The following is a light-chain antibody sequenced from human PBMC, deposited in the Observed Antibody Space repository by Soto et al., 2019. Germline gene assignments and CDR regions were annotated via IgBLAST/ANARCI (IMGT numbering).Light chain of an antibody. Sequence: QSALTQPPSASGSPGQSVTISCTGTSSDVGGYNFVSWYQQHPGKAPNLMIYEVSERPSGVPDRSSGSKSGNTASLTVSGLQAEEEADYYCSSYAGSNIVVFGGGTKLTVL. CDR2: EVS. CDR3: SSYAGSNIVV. V-gene: IGLV2-8*01. J-gene: IGLJ2*01. CDR1: SSDVGGYNF.